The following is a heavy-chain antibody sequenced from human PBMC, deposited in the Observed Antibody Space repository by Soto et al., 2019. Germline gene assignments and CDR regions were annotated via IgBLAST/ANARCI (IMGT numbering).Heavy chain of an antibody. CDR3: ARDQGKLGQQLGLYYYGMDV. D-gene: IGHD6-13*01. CDR1: GFTFSSYA. Sequence: PGGSLRLSCAASGFTFSSYAMHWVRQAPGKGLEWVAVISYDGSNKYYADSVKGRFTISRDNSKNTLYLQMNSLRAEDTAVYYCARDQGKLGQQLGLYYYGMDVWGQGTTVTVSS. V-gene: IGHV3-30-3*01. J-gene: IGHJ6*02. CDR2: ISYDGSNK.